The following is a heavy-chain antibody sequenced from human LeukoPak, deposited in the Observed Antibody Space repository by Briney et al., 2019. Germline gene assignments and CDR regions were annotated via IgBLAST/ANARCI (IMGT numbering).Heavy chain of an antibody. J-gene: IGHJ4*02. D-gene: IGHD1-26*01. CDR2: VLHSGSS. V-gene: IGHV4-38-2*02. CDR1: GFSISADFY. CDR3: ATDRKWELKMGY. Sequence: SETLSLTCSVSGFSISADFYWGWIRQSPGQGLEWIGSVLHSGSSHYNPSLKSRVTISVDTSKNQFSLKLSSVTAADTAVYYCATDRKWELKMGYWGQGTLVTVSS.